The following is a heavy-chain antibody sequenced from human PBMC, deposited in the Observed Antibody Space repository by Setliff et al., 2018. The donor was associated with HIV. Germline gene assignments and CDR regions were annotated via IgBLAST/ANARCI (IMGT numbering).Heavy chain of an antibody. D-gene: IGHD6-19*01. V-gene: IGHV4-61*05. Sequence: SETLSLTCTVSGGSISSSSYYWGWIRQPPGKGLEWIGRTYTSGSTNYNPSLKSRLTISVDKSNHQFSLKLSSVTASYTAVYYCASQGRSGWLWGGFVSWGQGTLVTVSS. CDR1: GGSISSSSYY. J-gene: IGHJ4*02. CDR2: TYTSGST. CDR3: ASQGRSGWLWGGFVS.